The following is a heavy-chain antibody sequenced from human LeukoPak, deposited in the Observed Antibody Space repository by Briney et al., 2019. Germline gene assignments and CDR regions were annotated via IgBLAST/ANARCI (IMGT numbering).Heavy chain of an antibody. D-gene: IGHD2-21*02. CDR2: FTAGGINT. V-gene: IGHV3-23*01. CDR3: AKSPSYCRGDCYSTFEY. J-gene: IGHJ4*02. Sequence: GGSLRLSCAASGFTFSSYGMHWVRQAPGEGLEWVSAFTAGGINTYYADSVKGRFTISRDNSKNTLYLHMNSLRAEDTAVYYCAKSPSYCRGDCYSTFEYWGQGTLVTVSS. CDR1: GFTFSSYG.